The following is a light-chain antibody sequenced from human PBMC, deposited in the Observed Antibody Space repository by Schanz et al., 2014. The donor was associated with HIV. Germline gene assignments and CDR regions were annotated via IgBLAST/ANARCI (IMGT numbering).Light chain of an antibody. CDR2: DAS. CDR3: QHYNNWLRT. J-gene: IGKJ1*01. Sequence: EIVLTQSPGTLSLSPGERATLSCRASQSVNSYLAWYQQKPGRAPRLLIYDASTRATGIPPRFSGSGSGTEFTLTISSLQSEDFAVYYCQHYNNWLRTFGQGTKVEIK. V-gene: IGKV3-15*01. CDR1: QSVNSY.